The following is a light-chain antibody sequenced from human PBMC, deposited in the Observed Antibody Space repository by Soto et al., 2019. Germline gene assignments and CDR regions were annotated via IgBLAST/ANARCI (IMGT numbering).Light chain of an antibody. CDR3: QQYLNWPWT. Sequence: EIVMTQSPATLSVSPGERATLSCRASQCVTSWLAWYQQKPGQAPRLLINGASIRATGIPARFSGSGSGKEFTLTISGLQSEDFAVYYCQQYLNWPWTFGQGTKVEI. V-gene: IGKV3-15*01. J-gene: IGKJ1*01. CDR1: QCVTSW. CDR2: GAS.